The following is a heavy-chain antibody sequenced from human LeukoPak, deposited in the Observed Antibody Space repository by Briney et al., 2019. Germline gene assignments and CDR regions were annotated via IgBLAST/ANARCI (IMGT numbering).Heavy chain of an antibody. Sequence: GGSLRLSCAASGNYWIHWVRQAPGKGLVWVSHVNSDGSWTTYADSVKGRFTISKDNAKNTVYLQMNNLRAEDTAVYYCVSFYETYWGRGTLVTVSS. V-gene: IGHV3-74*01. CDR2: VNSDGSWT. J-gene: IGHJ4*02. D-gene: IGHD2-2*01. CDR1: GNYW. CDR3: VSFYETY.